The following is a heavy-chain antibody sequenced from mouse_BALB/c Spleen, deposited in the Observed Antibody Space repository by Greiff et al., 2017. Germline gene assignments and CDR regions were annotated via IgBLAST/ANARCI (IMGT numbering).Heavy chain of an antibody. D-gene: IGHD1-1*02. CDR3: ARGGGSDAMDY. CDR2: IFPGSGST. V-gene: IGHV1-9*01. CDR1: GYTFSSYW. J-gene: IGHJ4*01. Sequence: VQLVESGAELMKPGASVKISCKATGYTFSSYWIEWVKQRPGHGLEWIGEIFPGSGSTNYNEKFKGKATFTADTSSNTAYMQLSSLTSEDAAVYYCARGGGSDAMDYWGQGTSVTVSS.